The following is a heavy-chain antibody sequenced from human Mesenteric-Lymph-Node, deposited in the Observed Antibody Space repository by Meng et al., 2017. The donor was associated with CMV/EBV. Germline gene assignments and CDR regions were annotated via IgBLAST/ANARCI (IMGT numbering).Heavy chain of an antibody. D-gene: IGHD3-3*01. CDR1: GFTFSSYW. J-gene: IGHJ5*02. CDR2: IKRDGSEK. V-gene: IGHV3-7*01. Sequence: GGSLRLSCAASGFTFSSYWMSWVRQAPGKGLEWVANIKRDGSEKYYVDSVKGRFTISRDNVKNSLYLQMNSLRVEDTAVYYCARVYEWLLTLGYRFDPWGQGTLVTVSS. CDR3: ARVYEWLLTLGYRFDP.